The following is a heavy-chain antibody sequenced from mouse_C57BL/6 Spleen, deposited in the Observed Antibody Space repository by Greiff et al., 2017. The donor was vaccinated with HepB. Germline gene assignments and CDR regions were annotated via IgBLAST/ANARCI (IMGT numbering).Heavy chain of an antibody. J-gene: IGHJ2*01. CDR1: GFTFSDYY. CDR3: ARDGDSYYYGSSLFDY. Sequence: EVKLMESEGGLVQPGSSMKLSCTASGFTFSDYYMAWVRQVPEKGLEWVANINYDGSSTYYLDSLKSRFIISRDNAKNILYLQMSSLKSEDTATYYCARDGDSYYYGSSLFDYWGQGTTLTVSS. CDR2: INYDGSST. V-gene: IGHV5-16*01. D-gene: IGHD1-1*01.